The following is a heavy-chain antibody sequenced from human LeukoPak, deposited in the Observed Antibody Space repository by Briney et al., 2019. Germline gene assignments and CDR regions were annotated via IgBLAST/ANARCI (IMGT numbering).Heavy chain of an antibody. Sequence: AGGSLRLSCAASGFTFSDYYMSWIRQAPGKGLEWVSYISSSGSTTYYADSVKGRFTISRDNAKNSLYLQMNSLRAEDTAVYYCARDRYSGSYPLDVWGKGTTVTVSS. D-gene: IGHD1-26*01. CDR2: ISSSGSTT. CDR3: ARDRYSGSYPLDV. J-gene: IGHJ6*04. V-gene: IGHV3-11*04. CDR1: GFTFSDYY.